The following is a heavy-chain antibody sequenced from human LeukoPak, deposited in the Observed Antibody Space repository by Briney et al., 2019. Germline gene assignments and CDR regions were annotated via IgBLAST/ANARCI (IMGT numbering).Heavy chain of an antibody. CDR1: GYTFTGYY. CDR2: INPNSGGT. V-gene: IGHV1-2*02. J-gene: IGHJ4*02. D-gene: IGHD3-16*02. CDR3: ARGLAFGGVIASDY. Sequence: GASVKVSCKASGYTFTGYYMHWVRQAPGQGLEWMGWINPNSGGTNYAQKFQGRVTMTRDTSISTAYMELSRLRSDDTAVYYCARGLAFGGVIASDYWGQGTLVTVSS.